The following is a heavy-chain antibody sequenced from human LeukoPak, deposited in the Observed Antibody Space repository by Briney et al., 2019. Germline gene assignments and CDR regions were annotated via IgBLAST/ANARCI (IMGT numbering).Heavy chain of an antibody. CDR2: ISSSSSYI. CDR1: GFTFSSYS. CDR3: ARVRGGGGWSFDY. D-gene: IGHD6-19*01. V-gene: IGHV3-21*01. J-gene: IGHJ4*02. Sequence: GGSLRLSCAASGFTFSSYSMNWVRQAPGKGLEWVSSISSSSSYIYYADSVKGRFTISRDNAKNSLYLQMNSLRAEDTAVYYCARVRGGGGWSFDYWGQGTLVTVSS.